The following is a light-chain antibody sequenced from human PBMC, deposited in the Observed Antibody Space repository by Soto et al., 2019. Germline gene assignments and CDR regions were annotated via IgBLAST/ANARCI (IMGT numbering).Light chain of an antibody. Sequence: QAVVTQPPSASGTPGQRVTISCSGSSSNIGSNYVYWYQQLPGTAPKLLIYRNNQRPSGVPDRFSGSKSGTLASLAISGLRSEDEADYYCAAWDDSLSAVVFGGGTKVTVL. V-gene: IGLV1-47*01. CDR2: RNN. CDR1: SSNIGSNY. J-gene: IGLJ2*01. CDR3: AAWDDSLSAVV.